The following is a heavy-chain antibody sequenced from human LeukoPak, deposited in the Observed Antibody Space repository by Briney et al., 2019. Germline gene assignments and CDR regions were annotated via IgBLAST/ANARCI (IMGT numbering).Heavy chain of an antibody. D-gene: IGHD4-23*01. CDR3: VKDYYAYGGNSYFAY. V-gene: IGHV3-23*01. CDR1: GFTLSIYA. J-gene: IGHJ4*02. Sequence: AGGSLRLSCAASGFTLSIYAMSWVRQAPGKGLEWVSSISGSGSSTYYADSVKGRFTISRDKFKNTLYLQMNGLRAEDTAVYYCVKDYYAYGGNSYFAYWGQGTLVTVSS. CDR2: ISGSGSST.